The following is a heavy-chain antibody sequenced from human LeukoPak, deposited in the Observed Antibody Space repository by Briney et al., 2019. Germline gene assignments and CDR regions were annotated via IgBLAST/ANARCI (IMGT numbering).Heavy chain of an antibody. CDR2: INPNSGGT. CDR1: GYTFTGYY. J-gene: IGHJ6*03. V-gene: IGHV1-2*02. Sequence: ASVKVSCKASGYTFTGYYMHWVGQAPGQGLEWMGWINPNSGGTNYAQKFRGRVTMTRDTSISTAYMELSRLRSDDTAVYYCARGSGSYYYYMDVWGKGTTVTVSS. D-gene: IGHD1-26*01. CDR3: ARGSGSYYYYMDV.